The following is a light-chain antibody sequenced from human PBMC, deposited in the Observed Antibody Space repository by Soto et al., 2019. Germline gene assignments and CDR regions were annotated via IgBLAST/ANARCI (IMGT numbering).Light chain of an antibody. V-gene: IGKV3-15*01. CDR2: GAS. J-gene: IGKJ2*01. Sequence: EILMTQSPATLSVSPGERATLSCRASQSVSNNLAWYQQKPGQAPRLLFYGASTRATGIPARFSGSGSGTDFTLTISSLQSEDFAVYYCQQYNNWPYTFGQGTKLEIK. CDR1: QSVSNN. CDR3: QQYNNWPYT.